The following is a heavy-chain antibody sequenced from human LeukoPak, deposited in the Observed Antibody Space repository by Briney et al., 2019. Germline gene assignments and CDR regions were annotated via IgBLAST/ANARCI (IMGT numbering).Heavy chain of an antibody. CDR1: GGSISSYY. D-gene: IGHD3/OR15-3a*01. Sequence: SETLSLTCTISGGSISSYYWSWIRQPPGKGLEWIGYIYYSGSTNYNPSLKSRVTISVDTSKNQFSLKLSSVTAADTAVYYCARQGYDFRSGSYYFDYWGQGTLVTVPP. CDR2: IYYSGST. J-gene: IGHJ4*02. V-gene: IGHV4-59*08. CDR3: ARQGYDFRSGSYYFDY.